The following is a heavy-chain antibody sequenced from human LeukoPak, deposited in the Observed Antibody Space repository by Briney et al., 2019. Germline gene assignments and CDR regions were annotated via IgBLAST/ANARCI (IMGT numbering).Heavy chain of an antibody. J-gene: IGHJ4*02. CDR1: GGSISSSSYY. CDR3: ARGVDTAMDSTYFDY. Sequence: PSQTLSLTCTVSGGSISSSSYYWGWIRQPPGKGLEWIGSIYYSGSTYYNPSLKSRVTISVDTSKNQFSLKLSSVTVADTAVYYCARGVDTAMDSTYFDYWGQGTLVTVSS. V-gene: IGHV4-39*07. D-gene: IGHD5-18*01. CDR2: IYYSGST.